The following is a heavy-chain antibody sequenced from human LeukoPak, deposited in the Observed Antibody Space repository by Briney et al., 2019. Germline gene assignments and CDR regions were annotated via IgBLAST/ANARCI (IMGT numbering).Heavy chain of an antibody. CDR1: GFTFSTYA. CDR3: AKGYYEIHDAFDI. CDR2: ISYDGRNK. V-gene: IGHV3-30*04. Sequence: GRSLRLSCAVSGFTFSTYAMHWVRQAPGKGLEWVAFISYDGRNKYYADSVKGRFTISRDNSKNTLFLQMNSLRAEDTAVYYCAKGYYEIHDAFDIWGQGTMVPVSS. J-gene: IGHJ3*02. D-gene: IGHD3-9*01.